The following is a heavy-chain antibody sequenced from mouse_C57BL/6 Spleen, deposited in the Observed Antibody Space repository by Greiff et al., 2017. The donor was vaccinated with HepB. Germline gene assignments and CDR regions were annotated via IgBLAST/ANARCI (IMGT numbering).Heavy chain of an antibody. V-gene: IGHV1-82*01. Sequence: QVQLKESGPELVKPGASVKISCKASGYAFSSSWMNWVKQRPGKGLEWIGRIYPGDGDTNYNGKFKGKATLTADKSSSTAYMQLSSLTSEDSAVYFCARDLLLVYYYAMDYWGQGTSVTVSS. CDR3: ARDLLLVYYYAMDY. CDR1: GYAFSSSW. CDR2: IYPGDGDT. D-gene: IGHD1-1*01. J-gene: IGHJ4*01.